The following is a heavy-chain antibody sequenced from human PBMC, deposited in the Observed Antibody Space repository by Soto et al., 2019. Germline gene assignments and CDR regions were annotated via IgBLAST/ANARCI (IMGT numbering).Heavy chain of an antibody. Sequence: ASVKVSCKASGYTFTGHYMHWVRQAPGQGLEWMGWINPNSGGTNYAQKFQGRVTMTRDTSISTAYMELSRLRSDDTAVYYCVTAVLYCSSTSCYMDYYGMDVWGQGTTVTVSS. CDR3: VTAVLYCSSTSCYMDYYGMDV. D-gene: IGHD2-2*02. V-gene: IGHV1-2*02. J-gene: IGHJ6*02. CDR1: GYTFTGHY. CDR2: INPNSGGT.